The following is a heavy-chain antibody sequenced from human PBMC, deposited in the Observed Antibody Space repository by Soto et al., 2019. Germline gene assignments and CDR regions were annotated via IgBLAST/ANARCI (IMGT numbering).Heavy chain of an antibody. CDR2: ISSGGSSK. CDR3: AKAARCNGESCYWYFDL. J-gene: IGHJ2*01. CDR1: AFNFSSYD. D-gene: IGHD2-15*01. Sequence: QGQLVESGGGVVQPGRSLRLSCAASAFNFSSYDMHWVRQAPGKGLEWVAFISSGGSSKYYADALKGRLTVSRDNSKNTLFLQLANMRPDDTTIYYCAKAARCNGESCYWYFDLWGRGTRVTVPS. V-gene: IGHV3-30*18.